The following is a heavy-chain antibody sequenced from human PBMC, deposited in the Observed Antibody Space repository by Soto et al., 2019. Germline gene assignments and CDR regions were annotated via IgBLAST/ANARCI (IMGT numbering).Heavy chain of an antibody. CDR1: GGSFSGYY. CDR2: INHSGST. D-gene: IGHD6-19*01. J-gene: IGHJ4*02. V-gene: IGHV4-34*01. CDR3: ARGVASIAVAGTSVFGY. Sequence: QVQLQQWGAGLLKPSETLSLTCAVYGGSFSGYYWSWIRQPPGKGLEWIGEINHSGSTNYNPSLKSRVTISGDTSKNQFSLKLSSVTAADTAVYYCARGVASIAVAGTSVFGYWGQGTLVTVSS.